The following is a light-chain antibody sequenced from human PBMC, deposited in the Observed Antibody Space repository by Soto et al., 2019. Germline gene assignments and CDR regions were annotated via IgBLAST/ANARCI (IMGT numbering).Light chain of an antibody. CDR2: DVS. CDR1: SSDVGGYNY. Sequence: QSALTQPASVSGSPGQSITISCTGTSSDVGGYNYVSWYQQHPGKAPKLMIYDVSNRPSGVSNRFSGSKSGNTASRTISGLQAEDEADYYCSSYTSSSAVVFGGGTKLTV. V-gene: IGLV2-14*01. J-gene: IGLJ2*01. CDR3: SSYTSSSAVV.